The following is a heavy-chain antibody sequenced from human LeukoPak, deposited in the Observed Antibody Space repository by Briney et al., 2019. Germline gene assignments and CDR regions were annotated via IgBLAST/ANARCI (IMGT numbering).Heavy chain of an antibody. D-gene: IGHD6-6*01. CDR1: GGSISSYY. V-gene: IGHV4-4*07. J-gene: IGHJ4*02. Sequence: SETLSLTCTVSGGSISSYYLSWIRQPAGKGLEWIGRIYTSGSTNYNPSLKSRVTMSVDTSKNQFSLKLSSVTAADTAVYYCARDSGYSSSSLAYYFDYWGQGTLVTVSS. CDR3: ARDSGYSSSSLAYYFDY. CDR2: IYTSGST.